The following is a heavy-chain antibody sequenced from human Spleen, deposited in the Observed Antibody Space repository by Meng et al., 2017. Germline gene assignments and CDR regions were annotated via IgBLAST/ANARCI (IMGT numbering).Heavy chain of an antibody. J-gene: IGHJ6*02. CDR1: GGSFSSGGYY. CDR3: ARDQGVVAARHYYGMDV. V-gene: IGHV4-31*11. CDR2: IYYSGST. D-gene: IGHD2-15*01. Sequence: LRLSCAVYGGSFSSGGYYWSWIRQHPGKGLEWIGYIYYSGSTYYNPSLKSRVTISVDTSKNQFSLKLSSVTAADTAVYYCARDQGVVAARHYYGMDVWGQGTTVTVSS.